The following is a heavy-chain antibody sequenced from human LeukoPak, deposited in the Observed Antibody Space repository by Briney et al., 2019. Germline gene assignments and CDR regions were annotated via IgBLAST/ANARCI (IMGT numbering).Heavy chain of an antibody. Sequence: ASVKVSCKASGYTFTSYGISWVRQAPGQGLEWMGWISAYNGNTNYAQKLQGRVTMTTDTSTSTAYMELRSLRSDDTAVYYCARDGRGLRYFDWQNWFDPWGQGTLVTVSS. CDR2: ISAYNGNT. D-gene: IGHD3-9*01. CDR3: ARDGRGLRYFDWQNWFDP. V-gene: IGHV1-18*01. J-gene: IGHJ5*02. CDR1: GYTFTSYG.